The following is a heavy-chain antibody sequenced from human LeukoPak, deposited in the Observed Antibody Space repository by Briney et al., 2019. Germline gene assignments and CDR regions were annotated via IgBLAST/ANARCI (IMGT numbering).Heavy chain of an antibody. D-gene: IGHD4-17*01. Sequence: SETLSLTCTVSGGSISSYYWSWIRQPPGKGLEWIGYIYYSGSTNYNPSPKSRVTISVDTSKNQFSLKLSSVTAADTAVYYCARVYDDYGDHGFDPWGQGTLVTVSS. CDR3: ARVYDDYGDHGFDP. CDR2: IYYSGST. V-gene: IGHV4-59*01. CDR1: GGSISSYY. J-gene: IGHJ5*02.